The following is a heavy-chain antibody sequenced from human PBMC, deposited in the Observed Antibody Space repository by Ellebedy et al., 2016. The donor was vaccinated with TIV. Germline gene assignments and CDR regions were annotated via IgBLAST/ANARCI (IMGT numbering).Heavy chain of an antibody. CDR2: IWYDGSNK. J-gene: IGHJ2*01. D-gene: IGHD6-6*01. V-gene: IGHV3-33*01. CDR1: GFTFSSYG. CDR3: ARGLWDSSSSFPYWYFDL. Sequence: GGSLRLXXAASGFTFSSYGMHWVRQAPGKGLEWVAVIWYDGSNKYYADSVKGRFTISRDNSKNTLYLQMNSLRAEDTAVYYCARGLWDSSSSFPYWYFDLWGRGTLVTVSS.